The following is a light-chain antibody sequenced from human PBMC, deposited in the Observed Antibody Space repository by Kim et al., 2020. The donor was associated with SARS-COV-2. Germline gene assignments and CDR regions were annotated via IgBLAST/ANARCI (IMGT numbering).Light chain of an antibody. CDR1: QSVLYSSNNKNY. J-gene: IGKJ4*01. Sequence: DIVMTQSPDSLAVSLGERATINCKSSQSVLYSSNNKNYLAWYQQKPGQPPKLLIYWAYTRESGVPDRFSGSGSGTDFTLTISSLQAEDVAVYYCQQYSSIPRTFGGGTKVDIK. CDR2: WAY. V-gene: IGKV4-1*01. CDR3: QQYSSIPRT.